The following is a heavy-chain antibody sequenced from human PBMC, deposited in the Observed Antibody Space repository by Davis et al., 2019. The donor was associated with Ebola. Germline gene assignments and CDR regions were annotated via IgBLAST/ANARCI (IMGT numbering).Heavy chain of an antibody. CDR1: GFTFSDYY. Sequence: GGSLRLSCAASGFTFSDYYMSWIRQAPGKGLEWVSYISSSGSTIYYADSVKGRFTISRDNSKNTLYLQMNSLRAEDTAVYYCAKDTSRMIVVVVAATPFDYWGQGTLVTVSS. J-gene: IGHJ4*02. D-gene: IGHD2-15*01. CDR3: AKDTSRMIVVVVAATPFDY. CDR2: ISSSGSTI. V-gene: IGHV3-11*01.